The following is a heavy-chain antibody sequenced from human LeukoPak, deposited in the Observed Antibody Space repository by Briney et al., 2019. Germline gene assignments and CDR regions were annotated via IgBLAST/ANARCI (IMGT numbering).Heavy chain of an antibody. D-gene: IGHD1-7*01. CDR3: ARDGLELRGFIYFQH. V-gene: IGHV3-33*01. CDR1: GFTFSSYG. CDR2: IWYDGSNK. Sequence: PGGSLRLSCAASGFTFSSYGMHWVRQAPGKGLEWVAVIWYDGSNKFYADSAEGRFTISRDNSKNTLYLQMNSLRAEDTAVYYCARDGLELRGFIYFQHWAQGTLVTVSS. J-gene: IGHJ1*01.